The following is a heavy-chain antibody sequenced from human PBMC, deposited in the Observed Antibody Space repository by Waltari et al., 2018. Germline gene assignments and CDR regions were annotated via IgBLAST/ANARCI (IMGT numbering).Heavy chain of an antibody. CDR3: ARDIKFSSRSASNYYGMDV. CDR2: IYHSGST. D-gene: IGHD6-13*01. J-gene: IGHJ6*02. CDR1: GGTISRSNW. Sequence: QVKLQASGPGMVKPSGTLSLTSAVDGGTISRSNWWRWVRQPPGKGLESIVEIYHSGSTNYNPSLKSRVTISVDKSKNQFSLKLSSVTAADTAVYYCARDIKFSSRSASNYYGMDVWGQGTTVTVSS. V-gene: IGHV4-4*02.